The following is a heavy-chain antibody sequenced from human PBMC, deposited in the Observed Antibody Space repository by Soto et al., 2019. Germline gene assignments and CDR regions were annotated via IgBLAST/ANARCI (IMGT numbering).Heavy chain of an antibody. V-gene: IGHV3-9*01. CDR3: AKQSSTSYYYHYDMDV. CDR2: ITWDSGSI. J-gene: IGHJ6*02. CDR1: GFTFDHYA. Sequence: GSLRLSCAASGFTFDHYAMHWVRQAPGKGLEWVSGITWDSGSIDYADSVKGRFTMSRDNAKKSLYLQMNSLRAEDSALYYCAKQSSTSYYYHYDMDVWGQGTTVTVSS. D-gene: IGHD2-2*01.